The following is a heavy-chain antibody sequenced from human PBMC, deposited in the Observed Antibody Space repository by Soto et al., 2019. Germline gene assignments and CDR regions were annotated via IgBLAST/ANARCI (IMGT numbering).Heavy chain of an antibody. D-gene: IGHD6-19*01. CDR2: INGGSDSI. Sequence: EVQLVESGGGLVQPGGSLRLYCVGSGFMFDSFAMNWVRQAPGKGLEWVAYINGGSDSIYYAESVKGRFTISRDNARNSLSLQMNSLSYEDTAVYDCAKSGDSAGWGIDFWGQGTLVTVSS. V-gene: IGHV3-48*02. J-gene: IGHJ4*02. CDR1: GFMFDSFA. CDR3: AKSGDSAGWGIDF.